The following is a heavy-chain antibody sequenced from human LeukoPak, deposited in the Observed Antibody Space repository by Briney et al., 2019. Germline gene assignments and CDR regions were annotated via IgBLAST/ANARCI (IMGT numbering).Heavy chain of an antibody. CDR2: FYADGRT. Sequence: GGSLRLSCAASGFTVSSNYMNWVRQAPGKGLEWVSVFYADGRTFYADSVKGRFTISRDNSKNTLYLQMNSLSEDGTAVYYCARDLPPAPWNGMDVWGQGTTVTVSS. D-gene: IGHD2-2*01. CDR1: GFTVSSNY. V-gene: IGHV3-53*01. CDR3: ARDLPPAPWNGMDV. J-gene: IGHJ6*02.